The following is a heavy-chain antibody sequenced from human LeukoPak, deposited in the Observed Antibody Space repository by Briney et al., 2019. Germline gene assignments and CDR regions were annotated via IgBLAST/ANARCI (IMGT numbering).Heavy chain of an antibody. CDR3: ARGLRYLPAAMPY. CDR2: TNPNSGNT. CDR1: GYTFTSYD. J-gene: IGHJ4*02. D-gene: IGHD2-2*01. V-gene: IGHV1-8*01. Sequence: ASVKVSCKASGYTFTSYDINWVRQATGQGLEWMGWTNPNSGNTGYAQKFQGRVTITRNTSISTAYMELSSLRSEDTAVYYCARGLRYLPAAMPYWGQGTLVTVSS.